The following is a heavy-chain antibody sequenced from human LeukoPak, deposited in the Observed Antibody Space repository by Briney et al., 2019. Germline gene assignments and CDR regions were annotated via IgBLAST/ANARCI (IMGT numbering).Heavy chain of an antibody. J-gene: IGHJ4*02. Sequence: PGGSLRLSCAASGFTFSSYAMHWARQAPGKGLEWVAVISYDGSNKYYADSVKGRFTISRDNSKNTLYLQMNSLRAEDTAVYYCARSPVGYFDYWGQGTLVTVSS. CDR1: GFTFSSYA. CDR3: ARSPVGYFDY. CDR2: ISYDGSNK. V-gene: IGHV3-30-3*01.